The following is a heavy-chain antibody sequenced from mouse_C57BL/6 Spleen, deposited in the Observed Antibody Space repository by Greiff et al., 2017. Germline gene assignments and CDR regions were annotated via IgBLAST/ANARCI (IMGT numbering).Heavy chain of an antibody. D-gene: IGHD3-3*01. CDR3: ARGGTLFDY. Sequence: EVKLLESGPGLAKPSQTLSLTCSVTGYSITSYYWNWIRKFPGNKLEYMGYISYSGSTYYNPSLKSRISITRDTSKNQYYLQLNSVTTEDTSTYYCARGGTLFDYWGQGTTLTVSS. J-gene: IGHJ2*01. V-gene: IGHV3-8*01. CDR1: GYSITSYY. CDR2: ISYSGST.